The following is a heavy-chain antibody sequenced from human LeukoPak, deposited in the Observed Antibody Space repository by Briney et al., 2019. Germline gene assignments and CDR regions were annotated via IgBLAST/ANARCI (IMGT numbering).Heavy chain of an antibody. J-gene: IGHJ4*02. CDR2: IYYSGTT. D-gene: IGHD6-6*01. CDR1: AGSVNSGSYY. CDR3: ARHSLAVRHFDY. Sequence: PSETLSLTCTVSAGSVNSGSYYWGWIRQPPGKGLEWIGSIYYSGTTYYNPSLRSRVTISLDTSKIQFSLKVSSVIAADTAVYYCARHSLAVRHFDYWGQGFLVTVSS. V-gene: IGHV4-39*07.